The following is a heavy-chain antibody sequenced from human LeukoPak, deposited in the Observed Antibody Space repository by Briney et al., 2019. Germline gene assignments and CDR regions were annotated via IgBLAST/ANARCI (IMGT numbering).Heavy chain of an antibody. V-gene: IGHV1-3*01. Sequence: ASVKVSCKASGYTFTDYAIHWVRQAPGQRLEWTGWINAGNGDTKYSQKFQGRVTITRDTSASTAYMEVSSLRSEDTAVYYCARDRWVTTVNFDYWGQGTLVTVSS. CDR1: GYTFTDYA. J-gene: IGHJ4*02. CDR2: INAGNGDT. D-gene: IGHD4-17*01. CDR3: ARDRWVTTVNFDY.